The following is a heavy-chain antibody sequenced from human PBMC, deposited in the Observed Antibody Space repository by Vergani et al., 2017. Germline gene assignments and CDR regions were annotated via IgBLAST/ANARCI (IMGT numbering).Heavy chain of an antibody. D-gene: IGHD3-3*01. CDR1: GYSITSGYY. J-gene: IGHJ4*02. V-gene: IGHV4-38-2*02. CDR3: ARDDRDLWSGYYTGFDY. CDR2: IYHTGST. Sequence: QVQLLESGPGLLKPSETLSLTCSVSGYSITSGYYWGWIRQPPGRGLEWIGSIYHTGSTNYNPSLKSRVTISVDTSKNQFSLKLSSVTAADTAVYYCARDDRDLWSGYYTGFDYWGQGTLVTVSS.